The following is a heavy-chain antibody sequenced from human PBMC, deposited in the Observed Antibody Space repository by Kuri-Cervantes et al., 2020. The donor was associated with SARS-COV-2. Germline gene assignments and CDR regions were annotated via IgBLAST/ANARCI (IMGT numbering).Heavy chain of an antibody. CDR1: YSIGSGYY. CDR3: ARDQQWLVRGALDV. Sequence: SETLSLTCYSIGSGYYWGWLRQPPGKGLEWIGNIYHSGSTYYNPSLKSRVTISVDKSKNQFSLNLRSVTAADTAMYYCARDQQWLVRGALDVWGQGTTVNVSS. V-gene: IGHV4-38-2*02. J-gene: IGHJ6*02. CDR2: IYHSGST. D-gene: IGHD6-19*01.